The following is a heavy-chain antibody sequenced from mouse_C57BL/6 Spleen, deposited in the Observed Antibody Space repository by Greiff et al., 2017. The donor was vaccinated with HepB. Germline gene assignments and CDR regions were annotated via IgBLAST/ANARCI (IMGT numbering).Heavy chain of an antibody. CDR1: GYTFTDYY. CDR3: ARYDGYYFDY. D-gene: IGHD1-1*01. V-gene: IGHV1-26*01. Sequence: EVQLQQSGPELVKPGASVKISCKASGYTFTDYYMNWVKQSHGKSLEWIGDINPNNGGTSYNQKFKGKATLTVDKSSSTAYMELSSLTSEDSTFYYCARYDGYYFDYWGQGTTLTVAS. J-gene: IGHJ2*01. CDR2: INPNNGGT.